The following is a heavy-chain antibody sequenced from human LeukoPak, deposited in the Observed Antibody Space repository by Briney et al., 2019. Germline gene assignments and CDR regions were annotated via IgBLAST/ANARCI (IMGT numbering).Heavy chain of an antibody. V-gene: IGHV3-23*01. CDR1: GFTLSTNA. D-gene: IGHD1-26*01. CDR3: AKDVGKWESLHFFDY. J-gene: IGHJ4*02. Sequence: DPGGSLRLSCLTSGFTLSTNAMSWVRQAPGKGLEWISGISGGGASTYYADSVKGRFTISRDDSRNTLYLQMNSLRGDATAVYYCAKDVGKWESLHFFDYWGQGTLVTVSS. CDR2: ISGGGAST.